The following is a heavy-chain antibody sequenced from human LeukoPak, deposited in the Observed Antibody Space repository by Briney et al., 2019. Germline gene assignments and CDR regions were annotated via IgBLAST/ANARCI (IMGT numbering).Heavy chain of an antibody. CDR1: GYTFTGYY. V-gene: IGHV1-2*02. CDR2: INPNSGGT. D-gene: IGHD3-22*01. Sequence: ASVKVSCKASGYTFTGYYMQWVRQAPGQGLEWMGWINPNSGGTNYAQKFQGRVTMTRDTSISTAYMELSRLRSDDTAVYYCARLRYDSSGYYFWGQGTLVTVSS. CDR3: ARLRYDSSGYYF. J-gene: IGHJ4*02.